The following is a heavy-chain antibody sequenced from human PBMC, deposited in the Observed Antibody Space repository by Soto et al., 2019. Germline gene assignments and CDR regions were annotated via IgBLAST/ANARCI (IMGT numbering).Heavy chain of an antibody. CDR2: IYHSGST. Sequence: PSETLSLTCAVSSGSISSSNWWSWVRQPPGKGLEWIGEIYHSGSTNYNPSLKSRVTISVDKSKNQFSLKLSSVTAADTAVYYCVTFASSGWQNHEYWGQGTLVTVSS. D-gene: IGHD6-19*01. CDR3: VTFASSGWQNHEY. J-gene: IGHJ4*02. V-gene: IGHV4-4*02. CDR1: SGSISSSNW.